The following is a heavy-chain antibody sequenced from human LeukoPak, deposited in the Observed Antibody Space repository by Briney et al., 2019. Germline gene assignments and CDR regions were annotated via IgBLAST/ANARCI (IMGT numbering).Heavy chain of an antibody. D-gene: IGHD4-23*01. V-gene: IGHV3-23*01. CDR2: ISGGGGST. CDR3: ARSSRELGGYAPWELMPPFDY. Sequence: PGGSLRLSCAASGFTFSTYGMSWVRQAPGKGLEWVSAISGGGGSTYCADSVKGRFTISGDNSKNTLYLQMNSLRAEDTAVYYCARSSRELGGYAPWELMPPFDYWGQGTLVTVSS. CDR1: GFTFSTYG. J-gene: IGHJ4*02.